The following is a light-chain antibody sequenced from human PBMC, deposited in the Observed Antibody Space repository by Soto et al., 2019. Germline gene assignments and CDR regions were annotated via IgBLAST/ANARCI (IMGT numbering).Light chain of an antibody. CDR2: EVS. V-gene: IGLV2-8*01. Sequence: QSVLTQPPAASGSPGQSVTMSCTGTSSDVGGYNYVSWYQQHPGKAPKLLIYEVSKRPSGVPDRFSGSKSGNTASLTVSGLQPEDEADYYCSSNAGSNVVFGGGTKVTVL. CDR1: SSDVGGYNY. CDR3: SSNAGSNVV. J-gene: IGLJ2*01.